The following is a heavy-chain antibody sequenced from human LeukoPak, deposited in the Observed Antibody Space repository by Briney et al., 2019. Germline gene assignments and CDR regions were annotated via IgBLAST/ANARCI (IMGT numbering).Heavy chain of an antibody. D-gene: IGHD6-19*01. V-gene: IGHV3-23*01. J-gene: IGHJ4*02. CDR3: TRNSGWYGIS. Sequence: GGSLRLSCTVSGFTLSSYEMTWIRQAPGKGLEWVSSIEYSETSTHYADSVKGRFTISRDNSKNTLYLQLNSLSDEDTAVYFSTRNSGWYGISWGQGTLVTVSS. CDR2: IEYSETST. CDR1: GFTLSSYE.